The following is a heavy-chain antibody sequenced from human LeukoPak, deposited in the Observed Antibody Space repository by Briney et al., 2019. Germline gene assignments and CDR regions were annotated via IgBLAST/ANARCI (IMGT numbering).Heavy chain of an antibody. J-gene: IGHJ4*02. CDR1: GGSISSSTYY. CDR2: INYSGST. V-gene: IGHV4-39*01. CDR3: ARARLSIVRGITNFDY. D-gene: IGHD3-10*01. Sequence: PSETLSLTCTVSGGSISSSTYYWGWIRQPPGKGPEWIGTINYSGSTFYNPSLKSRVTISVDTSKNQFSLMLNSVTAADTALYFCARARLSIVRGITNFDYWGQGTVVTVSS.